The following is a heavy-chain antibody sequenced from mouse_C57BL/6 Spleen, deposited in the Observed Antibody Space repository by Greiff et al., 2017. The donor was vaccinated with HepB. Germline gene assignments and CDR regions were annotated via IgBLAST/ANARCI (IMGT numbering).Heavy chain of an antibody. CDR3: TRENDYYAMDY. J-gene: IGHJ4*01. CDR1: GFTFSSYA. CDR2: ISSGGDYI. Sequence: EVQVVESGEGLVEPGGSLKLSCAASGFTFSSYAMSWVRQTPEKRLEWVAYISSGGDYIYYADTVKGRFTISRDNARNTLYLQMSSLKSEDTAMYYCTRENDYYAMDYWGQGTSVTVSS. V-gene: IGHV5-9-1*02.